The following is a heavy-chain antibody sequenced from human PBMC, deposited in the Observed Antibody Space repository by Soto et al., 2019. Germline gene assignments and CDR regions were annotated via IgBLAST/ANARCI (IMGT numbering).Heavy chain of an antibody. CDR3: ARDRNPYYYGSGSRHPYWYFDL. V-gene: IGHV1-18*01. Sequence: QVQLVQSGAEVKKPGASVKVSCKASGYTFTSYGISWVRQAPGQGLEWMGWISAYNGNTNYAQKLQGRVTMTTDTSTSTAYMELRSLRSDDTAVYYCARDRNPYYYGSGSRHPYWYFDLWGRGTLVTVSS. CDR1: GYTFTSYG. J-gene: IGHJ2*01. CDR2: ISAYNGNT. D-gene: IGHD3-10*01.